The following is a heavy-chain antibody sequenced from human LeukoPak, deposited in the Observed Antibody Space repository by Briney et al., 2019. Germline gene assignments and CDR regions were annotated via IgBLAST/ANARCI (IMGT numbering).Heavy chain of an antibody. J-gene: IGHJ4*02. CDR3: ATSSPRNYFDH. CDR1: GFIFSTYG. CDR2: IWYDGSQR. D-gene: IGHD1-14*01. V-gene: IGHV3-33*01. Sequence: PGGSLRLSCVASGFIFSTYGLHWVRQSPGRGLEWMAVIWYDGSQRYYADSVKGRFTISRDDSQNTIYLQMDSLRAEDTAVYYCATSSPRNYFDHWGQGTLVTVSS.